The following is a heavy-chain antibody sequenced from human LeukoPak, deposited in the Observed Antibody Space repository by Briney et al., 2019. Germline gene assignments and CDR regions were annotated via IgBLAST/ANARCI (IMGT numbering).Heavy chain of an antibody. CDR3: ARVATMVRVPLDALDI. V-gene: IGHV3-7*02. D-gene: IGHD3-10*01. Sequence: GGSLRLSCAASGFTFSNYWMTWVRQAPGKGLEWVANIKQDGSEKYYVDSVKGRFTISRDNAKNSLYLQMNSLRAEDTAVYYCARVATMVRVPLDALDIWGQGTMVSVSS. J-gene: IGHJ3*02. CDR1: GFTFSNYW. CDR2: IKQDGSEK.